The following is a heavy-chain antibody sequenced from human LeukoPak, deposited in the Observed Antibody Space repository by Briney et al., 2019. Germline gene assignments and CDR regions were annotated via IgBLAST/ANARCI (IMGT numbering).Heavy chain of an antibody. CDR3: ARAGDYLHYYYYYGMDV. CDR2: ISSSSYT. Sequence: GGSLRLSCAASGFTFSDYYMSWIRQAPGKGLEWVSYISSSSYTNYADSVKGRLTISRDNAKNSLYLQMNSLRAEDTAVYYCARAGDYLHYYYYYGMDVWGKGTTVTVSS. J-gene: IGHJ6*04. D-gene: IGHD4-17*01. CDR1: GFTFSDYY. V-gene: IGHV3-11*06.